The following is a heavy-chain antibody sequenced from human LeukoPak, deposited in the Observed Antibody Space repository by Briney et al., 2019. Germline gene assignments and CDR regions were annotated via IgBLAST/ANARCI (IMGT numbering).Heavy chain of an antibody. CDR1: GFTFSSYA. J-gene: IGHJ4*02. Sequence: GGSLRLSCAASGFTFSSYAMSWVRQAPGKGLEWVSAISGSGGSTYYADSVKGRFTISRDNAKNSLYLQMNSLRDEDTAVYYCARFSGSDYWGQGTLVTVSS. CDR3: ARFSGSDY. D-gene: IGHD3-22*01. CDR2: ISGSGGST. V-gene: IGHV3-23*01.